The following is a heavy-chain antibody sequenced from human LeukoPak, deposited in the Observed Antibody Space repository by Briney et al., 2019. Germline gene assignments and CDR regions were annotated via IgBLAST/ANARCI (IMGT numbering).Heavy chain of an antibody. D-gene: IGHD2-15*01. Sequence: PGGSLRLTCAASGFTFSRYWMHWVRQTPGKGLVWVSRINSDGSSTRYADSVEGRFTISRDNAKNTLDLQMSSLRAEDTAVYYCARVDCSGGSCYFDYWGQGTLVTVSS. CDR1: GFTFSRYW. CDR3: ARVDCSGGSCYFDY. CDR2: INSDGSST. J-gene: IGHJ4*02. V-gene: IGHV3-74*01.